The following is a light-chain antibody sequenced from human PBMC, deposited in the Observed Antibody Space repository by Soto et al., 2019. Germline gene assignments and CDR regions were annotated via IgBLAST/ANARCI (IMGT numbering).Light chain of an antibody. Sequence: DIQLTQSPPSLSASVGDKITITCRASQNIGTTLNWYQLRPGKAPKLLIYVASTLQTGVPSRFSGSGSGSDFTLTINNLQHEDFATYSCQQTHGNPTFGQGTKVEIK. CDR1: QNIGTT. J-gene: IGKJ1*01. CDR2: VAS. V-gene: IGKV1-39*01. CDR3: QQTHGNPT.